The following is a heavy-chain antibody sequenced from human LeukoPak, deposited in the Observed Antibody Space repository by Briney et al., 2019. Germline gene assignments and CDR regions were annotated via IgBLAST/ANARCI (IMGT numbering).Heavy chain of an antibody. D-gene: IGHD1-26*01. CDR3: AKDGGATTGSYFDY. J-gene: IGHJ4*02. V-gene: IGHV3-23*01. CDR2: ISGSGGST. Sequence: GGSLRLSCAASGFTFSSYAMSWVRQAPGKGLEWVSAISGSGGSTYYADSAKGRFTISRDNSKNTLYLQMNSLRAEDTAVYYCAKDGGATTGSYFDYWGQGTLVTVSS. CDR1: GFTFSSYA.